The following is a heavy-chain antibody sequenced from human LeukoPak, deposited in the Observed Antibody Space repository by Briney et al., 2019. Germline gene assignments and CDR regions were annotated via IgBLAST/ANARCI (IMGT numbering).Heavy chain of an antibody. V-gene: IGHV1-18*01. CDR2: ISGYNGNT. Sequence: GASVKVSCKASDYTYTSYGISWVRQAPGQGLEWMGWISGYNGNTNYAQKFQARVTMTTDTSTTTAYMELRSLRSDDTAVYYCARDDSTAYYFDFWGQGTLVTVSS. CDR3: ARDDSTAYYFDF. CDR1: DYTYTSYG. J-gene: IGHJ4*02. D-gene: IGHD3-22*01.